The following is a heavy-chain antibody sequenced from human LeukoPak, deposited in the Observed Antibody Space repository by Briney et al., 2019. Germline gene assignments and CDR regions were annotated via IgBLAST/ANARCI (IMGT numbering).Heavy chain of an antibody. J-gene: IGHJ4*02. CDR1: GGSFSGYY. CDR3: AXGVTSTVTIDY. D-gene: IGHD4-17*01. Sequence: SETLSLTCAVYGGSFSGYYWSWIRQPPGKGLEWIGEINHSGSTNYNPSLKSRVTISVDTSKNQFSLKLSSVTAADTAVYYCAXGVTSTVTIDYWGQGTLVTV. CDR2: INHSGST. V-gene: IGHV4-34*01.